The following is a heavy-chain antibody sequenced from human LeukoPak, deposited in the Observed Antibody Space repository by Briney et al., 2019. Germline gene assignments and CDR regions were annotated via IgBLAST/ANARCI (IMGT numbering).Heavy chain of an antibody. J-gene: IGHJ4*02. D-gene: IGHD4-23*01. V-gene: IGHV5-51*01. CDR1: GYSFTDYW. Sequence: HGESLKISCKASGYSFTDYWIVWVRQMPGKGLEWMGAIYPGDSDTRYSPSLDGQDTISADKSVSTTYLQWSSLQASDTAMYYCARPSSLYGGTSEDYWGQGTLVTVSS. CDR2: IYPGDSDT. CDR3: ARPSSLYGGTSEDY.